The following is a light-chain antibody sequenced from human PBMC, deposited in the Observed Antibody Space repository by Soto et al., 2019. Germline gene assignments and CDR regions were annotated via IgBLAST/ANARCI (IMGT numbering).Light chain of an antibody. V-gene: IGKV3-20*01. CDR2: GAS. Sequence: EIVLTQSPGALSLSPGERATLSCRASQSVSSSYLAWYQQKPGQAPRLLIYGASSRATGIPDKFSGSGSGSDFTITIGRLEPEDCAVYYWKQYGSGRRAFGKGTK. J-gene: IGKJ1*01. CDR3: KQYGSGRRA. CDR1: QSVSSSY.